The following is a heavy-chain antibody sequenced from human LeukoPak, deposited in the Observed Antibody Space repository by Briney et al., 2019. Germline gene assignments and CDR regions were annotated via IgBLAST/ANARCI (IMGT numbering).Heavy chain of an antibody. CDR1: GDGFTRHT. CDR3: AREYDSRAGFDS. D-gene: IGHD6-13*01. Sequence: PGGSLRLSCAGSGDGFTRHTMNWVRRAPGKGLEWISYIRSTGDYIYYADSVKGRFTISRDNARTSVYLQMNSLRVEDTAIYYCAREYDSRAGFDSWGQGTLVTVSS. V-gene: IGHV3-21*05. J-gene: IGHJ4*02. CDR2: IRSTGDYI.